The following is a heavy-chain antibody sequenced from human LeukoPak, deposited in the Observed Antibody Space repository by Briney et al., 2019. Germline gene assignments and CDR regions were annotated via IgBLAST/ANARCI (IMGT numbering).Heavy chain of an antibody. J-gene: IGHJ3*02. D-gene: IGHD2-2*01. CDR3: ARDCTSTSCFHDAFDI. Sequence: GGSLRLSCAASGFTFRSYSMNCVRQAPGKGLEWVAYISSSSKTIYYADSVKGRFTISRDNDKNSVHLQMNSLRAEDTAVYYFARDCTSTSCFHDAFDIWGQGTMVTVSS. CDR1: GFTFRSYS. V-gene: IGHV3-48*01. CDR2: ISSSSKTI.